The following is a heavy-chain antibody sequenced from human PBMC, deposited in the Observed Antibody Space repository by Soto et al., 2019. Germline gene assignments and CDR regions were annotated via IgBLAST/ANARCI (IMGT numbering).Heavy chain of an antibody. CDR3: ARVVAEDGYTEMSRFDY. V-gene: IGHV4-59*01. CDR2: IYYSGST. D-gene: IGHD5-12*01. CDR1: GDSISSYQ. J-gene: IGHJ4*02. Sequence: PSETPSLPCTPSGDSISSYQWNCLRQPPGKGLEWIGYIYYSGSTNYNPSLKSRVTISVDTSKNQFSLKLSSVTAADTAVYYCARVVAEDGYTEMSRFDYWGQGTLLTVS.